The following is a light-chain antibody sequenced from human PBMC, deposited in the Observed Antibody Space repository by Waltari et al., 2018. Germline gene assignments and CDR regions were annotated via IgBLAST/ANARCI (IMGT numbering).Light chain of an antibody. CDR2: WAS. V-gene: IGKV4-1*01. J-gene: IGKJ2*01. CDR3: QQYYSDPNN. CDR1: QSVLYSSDNKNY. Sequence: DIVMTQSPDSLAVSLGERATINCKSSQSVLYSSDNKNYLGWYQQKPGHPPKLLISWASTREAAVPDRVSGSGSGTDFTLTISRLQAEAVAVYYCQQYYSDPNNFGQGTKLEIE.